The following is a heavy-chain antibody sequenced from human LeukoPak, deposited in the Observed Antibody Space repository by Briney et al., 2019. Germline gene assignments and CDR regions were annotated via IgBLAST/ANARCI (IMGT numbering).Heavy chain of an antibody. J-gene: IGHJ4*02. CDR1: RFSFSDYD. D-gene: IGHD2-2*01. Sequence: HPGGSLRLSCRASRFSFSDYDMHWVRQAPGKGLEWVAVISYDGSRKHYGDSVKGRFTISRDNSKNTLYLQMNSLRAEDTAVYYCARDPLAVPAESRGYYFDYWGQGTLVTVSS. CDR3: ARDPLAVPAESRGYYFDY. CDR2: ISYDGSRK. V-gene: IGHV3-30*03.